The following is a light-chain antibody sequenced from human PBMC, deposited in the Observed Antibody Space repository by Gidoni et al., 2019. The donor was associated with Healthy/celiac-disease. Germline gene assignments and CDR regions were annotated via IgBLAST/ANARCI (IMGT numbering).Light chain of an antibody. J-gene: IGKJ4*01. CDR2: AAS. Sequence: DIQFTQSPSFLSASVGARVTITCRASQGISSYLAWYQQKPGKAPKLLIYAASTLQSGVPSRFSGSGSGTEFTLTISSLQPEDFATYYCQQLNSYPLTFXGXTKVEIK. CDR3: QQLNSYPLT. V-gene: IGKV1-9*01. CDR1: QGISSY.